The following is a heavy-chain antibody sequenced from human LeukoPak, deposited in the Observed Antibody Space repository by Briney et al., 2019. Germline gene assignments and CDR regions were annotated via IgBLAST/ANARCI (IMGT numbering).Heavy chain of an antibody. CDR2: ISYDGSNK. V-gene: IGHV3-30-3*01. Sequence: GGSLRLSCAASGFTFSSYAMSWVRQAPGKGLEWVAVISYDGSNKYYADSVKGRFTISRDNSKNTLYLQMNSLRAEDTAVYYCARDWGAVGAFDIWGQGTMVTVSS. CDR1: GFTFSSYA. J-gene: IGHJ3*02. D-gene: IGHD3-16*01. CDR3: ARDWGAVGAFDI.